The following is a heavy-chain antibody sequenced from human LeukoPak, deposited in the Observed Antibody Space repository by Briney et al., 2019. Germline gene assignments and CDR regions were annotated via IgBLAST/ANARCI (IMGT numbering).Heavy chain of an antibody. Sequence: PGGSLRLSCAASGFTFSSYAMSWVRQAPGKGLEWVSAISGSGGSTYYADSVKDRFTISRDNSKNTLYLQMNSLRAEDTAVYYCGGSAAHYYYMDVWGKGTTVTVSS. J-gene: IGHJ6*03. V-gene: IGHV3-23*01. CDR1: GFTFSSYA. D-gene: IGHD2-2*01. CDR3: GGSAAHYYYMDV. CDR2: ISGSGGST.